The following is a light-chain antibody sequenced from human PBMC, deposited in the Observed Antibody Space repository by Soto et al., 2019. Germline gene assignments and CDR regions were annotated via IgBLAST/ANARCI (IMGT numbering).Light chain of an antibody. Sequence: EIVMTQSPATLSLSPGERVTLSCRASQGVSSYLAWYQQKPGQAPRLLIYGASTRATGIPARFSGSGSGTEFTLTISSLQSEDFAVYYCQQDNNWPSITFGQGTRLEI. CDR3: QQDNNWPSIT. CDR2: GAS. V-gene: IGKV3-15*01. J-gene: IGKJ5*01. CDR1: QGVSSY.